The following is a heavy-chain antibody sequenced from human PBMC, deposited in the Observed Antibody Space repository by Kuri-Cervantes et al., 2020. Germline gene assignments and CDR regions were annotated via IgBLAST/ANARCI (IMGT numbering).Heavy chain of an antibody. J-gene: IGHJ6*02. V-gene: IGHV1-18*01. CDR3: ATGDDILTGYQPYYYYYGMDV. Sequence: ASVKVSCKASGYTFTSYGISWVRQAPGQGLEWMGWISAFNGNTNYAQSFQGRVTMTTDSSTSTAYMELRSLRSEDTAVYYCATGDDILTGYQPYYYYYGMDVWGQGTTVTVSS. D-gene: IGHD3-9*01. CDR1: GYTFTSYG. CDR2: ISAFNGNT.